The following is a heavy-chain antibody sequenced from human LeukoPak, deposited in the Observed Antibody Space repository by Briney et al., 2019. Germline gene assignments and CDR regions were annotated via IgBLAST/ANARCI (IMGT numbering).Heavy chain of an antibody. D-gene: IGHD3-9*01. CDR2: ISYDGSNK. Sequence: GGSLRLSCAASGFTFSSYAMRWVRQAPGKGPEWVAVISYDGSNKYYADSVKGRSTISRDNSKNTLYLQMNSLRAEDTAVYYCATPAPKLRYFDWSLDYWGQGTLVTVSS. CDR1: GFTFSSYA. J-gene: IGHJ4*02. V-gene: IGHV3-30*04. CDR3: ATPAPKLRYFDWSLDY.